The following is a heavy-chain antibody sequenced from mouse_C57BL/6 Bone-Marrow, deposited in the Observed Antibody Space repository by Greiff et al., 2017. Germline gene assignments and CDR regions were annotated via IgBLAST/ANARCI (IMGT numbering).Heavy chain of an antibody. Sequence: QVQLQQSGAELARPGASVKLSCKASGYTFTSYGISWVKQRTGQGLEWIGEIYPRSGNTYYNEKFKGKATLTADKSSSTAYMELRRLTSEDSAVYFCAGSGNDYDENYWGQGTTLTVSS. V-gene: IGHV1-81*01. CDR2: IYPRSGNT. CDR3: AGSGNDYDENY. J-gene: IGHJ2*01. CDR1: GYTFTSYG. D-gene: IGHD2-4*01.